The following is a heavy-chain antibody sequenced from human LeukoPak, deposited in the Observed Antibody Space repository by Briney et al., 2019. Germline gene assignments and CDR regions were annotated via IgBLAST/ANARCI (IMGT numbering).Heavy chain of an antibody. CDR2: ISGSGGST. V-gene: IGHV3-23*01. CDR1: GFTFSSYA. J-gene: IGHJ4*02. Sequence: GGSLRLSCAASGFTFSSYAMSWVRQAPGKGLEWASAISGSGGSTYYADSVKGRFTISRDNSKNTLYMQMNSLRAEDTAVYYCAKSDSSGYSTFDYWGQGTLVTVSS. CDR3: AKSDSSGYSTFDY. D-gene: IGHD3-22*01.